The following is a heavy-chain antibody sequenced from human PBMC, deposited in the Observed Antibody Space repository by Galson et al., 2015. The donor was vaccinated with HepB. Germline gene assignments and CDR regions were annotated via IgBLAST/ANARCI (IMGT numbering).Heavy chain of an antibody. CDR2: IIPIFGTA. CDR1: GGTFSSYA. V-gene: IGHV1-69*13. J-gene: IGHJ3*02. Sequence: SVKVSCKASGGTFSSYAISWVRQAPGQGLEWMGGIIPIFGTANYAQKFQGRVTITADESTSTAHMELSSLRSEDTAVYYCARGGATMILGPAFDIWGQGTMVTVSS. CDR3: ARGGATMILGPAFDI. D-gene: IGHD3-22*01.